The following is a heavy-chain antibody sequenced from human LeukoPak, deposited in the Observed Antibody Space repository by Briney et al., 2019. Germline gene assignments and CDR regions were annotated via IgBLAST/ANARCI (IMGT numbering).Heavy chain of an antibody. V-gene: IGHV3-21*01. Sequence: PGGSLRLSCAASGFTFSSYSMNWVRQAPGKGLDWVSSISSSSSYIYYADSVKGRFTISRDNAKNSLYLQMNSLRAEDTAVYYCARAAGRDGYNFNYYYMDVWGKGTTVTVSS. D-gene: IGHD5-24*01. CDR3: ARAAGRDGYNFNYYYMDV. J-gene: IGHJ6*03. CDR2: ISSSSSYI. CDR1: GFTFSSYS.